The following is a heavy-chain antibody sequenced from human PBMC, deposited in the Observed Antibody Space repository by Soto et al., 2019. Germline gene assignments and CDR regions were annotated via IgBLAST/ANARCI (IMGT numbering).Heavy chain of an antibody. CDR3: AKGGPGNVLRFLEWLLPQNWFDP. CDR2: VSGSGGST. Sequence: GGSLRLSCAASVFTFISYAMSWVRPAPGEGLEWVSAVSGSGGSTDYADSVQGPFTISRDNSKNTLYLQMNSLRAEDTAVYYCAKGGPGNVLRFLEWLLPQNWFDPWGQGTLVTVSS. CDR1: VFTFISYA. D-gene: IGHD3-3*01. V-gene: IGHV3-23*01. J-gene: IGHJ5*02.